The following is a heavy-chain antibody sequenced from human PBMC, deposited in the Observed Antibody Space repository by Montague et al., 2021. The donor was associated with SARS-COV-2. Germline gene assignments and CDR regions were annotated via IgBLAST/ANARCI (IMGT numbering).Heavy chain of an antibody. D-gene: IGHD3-10*01. V-gene: IGHV3-30*03. CDR3: ARVLDYYGSGSYPLYYYYGMDV. CDR2: ISYDGSNK. Sequence: SLRLSCAASGFTFSYYGINWVRQAPGKGLEWVAVISYDGSNKYYADSVKGRFTISGDNSKNTLYLQMNSLRAEDTAVYYCARVLDYYGSGSYPLYYYYGMDVWGQGTTVTVSS. J-gene: IGHJ6*02. CDR1: GFTFSYYG.